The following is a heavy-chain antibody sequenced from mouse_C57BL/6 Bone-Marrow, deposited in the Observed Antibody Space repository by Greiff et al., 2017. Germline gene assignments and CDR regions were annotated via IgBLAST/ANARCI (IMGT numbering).Heavy chain of an antibody. J-gene: IGHJ3*01. V-gene: IGHV1-76*01. CDR1: GYTFTDYY. CDR2: IYPGSGNT. CDR3: ARAWFAY. Sequence: QVQLQQSGAELVRPGASVKLSCKASGYTFTDYYINWVKQRPGQGLEWIARIYPGSGNTYYNEKFKGKATLTAEKSSSTAYMQLSSLTFEDSAVYFCARAWFAYWGQGTLVTVSA.